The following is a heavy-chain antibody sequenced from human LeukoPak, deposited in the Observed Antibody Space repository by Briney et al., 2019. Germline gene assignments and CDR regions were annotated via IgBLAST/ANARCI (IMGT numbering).Heavy chain of an antibody. J-gene: IGHJ6*02. CDR2: IYYSGST. CDR3: ARATRVFGVVIMGPNYYYGMDV. D-gene: IGHD3-3*01. CDR1: GGSISSGGYY. Sequence: SQTLSLTCTVSGGSISSGGYYWSWIRQHPRKGLEWIGYIYYSGSTYYNPSLKSRVTISVDTSKNQFSLKLSSVTAADTAVYYCARATRVFGVVIMGPNYYYGMDVWGQGTTVTVSS. V-gene: IGHV4-31*03.